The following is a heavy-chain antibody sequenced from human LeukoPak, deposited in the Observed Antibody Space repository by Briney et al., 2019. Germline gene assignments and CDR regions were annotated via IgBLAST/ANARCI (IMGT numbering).Heavy chain of an antibody. CDR1: GGSINSSYSY. CDR2: INHSGST. J-gene: IGHJ4*02. Sequence: SETLSLTCTVSGGSINSSYSYWGWIRQPPGKGLEWIGEINHSGSTNYNPSLKSRVTISVDTSKNQFSLKLSSVTAADTAVYYCARVGRDYVWGSYRRGYFDYWGQGTLVTVSS. D-gene: IGHD3-16*02. CDR3: ARVGRDYVWGSYRRGYFDY. V-gene: IGHV4-39*07.